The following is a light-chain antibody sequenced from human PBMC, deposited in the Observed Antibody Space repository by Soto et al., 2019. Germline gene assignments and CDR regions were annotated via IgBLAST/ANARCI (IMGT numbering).Light chain of an antibody. CDR1: QSVGRN. J-gene: IGKJ4*01. CDR2: DTS. V-gene: IGKV3-11*01. Sequence: EIVLTQSPATLSLTPGERATLSCRTSQSVGRNLAWYQQKPGQAPRLHMYDTSNRATGIPARFSGSGSGTDFTLTINTLEPEDFGVYYCQTRSNWPLTFGGGTKVEIK. CDR3: QTRSNWPLT.